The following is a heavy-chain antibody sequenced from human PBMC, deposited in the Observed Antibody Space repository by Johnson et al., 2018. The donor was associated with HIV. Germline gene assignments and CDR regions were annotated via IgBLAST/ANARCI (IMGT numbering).Heavy chain of an antibody. CDR1: GFTFDDYA. CDR2: ISWNSGRI. Sequence: VQLVESGGGLVQPGRSLRLSCAASGFTFDDYAMHWVRQAPGKGLEWVSSISWNSGRIGYADSVKGRFTISRDNAKNSLYLQMNSLRAEDTAVYYCASPTYYYGSGSYGAFDIWGQGTMVTVSS. D-gene: IGHD3-10*01. CDR3: ASPTYYYGSGSYGAFDI. V-gene: IGHV3-9*01. J-gene: IGHJ3*02.